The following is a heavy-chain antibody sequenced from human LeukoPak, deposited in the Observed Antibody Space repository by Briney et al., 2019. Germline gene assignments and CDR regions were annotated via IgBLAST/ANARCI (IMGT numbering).Heavy chain of an antibody. J-gene: IGHJ5*02. CDR3: ARQPMYCSGGSCYRDWFDP. CDR2: IYYSGST. CDR1: GGSISSYY. D-gene: IGHD2-15*01. Sequence: PSETLSLTCTVSGGSISSYYWSWIRQPPGKGLEWIGYIYYSGSTNYNPSLKSRVTISVDTSKNQFSLKLSSVTAADTAVYYCARQPMYCSGGSCYRDWFDPWGQGTLVTVSS. V-gene: IGHV4-59*08.